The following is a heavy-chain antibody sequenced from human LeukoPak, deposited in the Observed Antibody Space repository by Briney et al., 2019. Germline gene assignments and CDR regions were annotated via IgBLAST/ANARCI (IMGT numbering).Heavy chain of an antibody. D-gene: IGHD2-21*01. CDR3: ARGGGAGLFYYFDF. CDR1: GFTVSSNY. Sequence: GGSLRLSCAASGFTVSSNYMTWVRQAPGKGLEWVSVIYSGGSTYYADSVKGRFTISRDNSKNTLYLQMNSLRAEDTAVYYCARGGGAGLFYYFDFWGQGTLVTVSS. J-gene: IGHJ4*02. CDR2: IYSGGST. V-gene: IGHV3-66*01.